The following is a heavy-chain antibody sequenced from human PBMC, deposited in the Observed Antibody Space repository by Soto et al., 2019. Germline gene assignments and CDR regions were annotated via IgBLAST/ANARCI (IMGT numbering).Heavy chain of an antibody. CDR2: IYYSGST. Sequence: QVQLQESGPGLVKPSQTLSLTCTVSGGSISSGGYYWSWIRQHPGKGLEWIGYIYYSGSTYYNPSLKSRVTISVDRSKDQFALKLSSVTAADTAVYYCASARYSIAAAGVDYWGQGTLVTVSS. CDR1: GGSISSGGYY. V-gene: IGHV4-31*03. J-gene: IGHJ4*02. D-gene: IGHD6-13*01. CDR3: ASARYSIAAAGVDY.